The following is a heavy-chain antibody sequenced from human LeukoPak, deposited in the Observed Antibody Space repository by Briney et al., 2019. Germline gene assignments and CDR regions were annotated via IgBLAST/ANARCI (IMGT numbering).Heavy chain of an antibody. J-gene: IGHJ6*03. CDR2: ISYGGSNK. D-gene: IGHD2-15*01. V-gene: IGHV3-30*04. CDR1: GFTFSSYA. CDR3: ARMVVAATTIYYYYYMDV. Sequence: PGGSLRLSCAASGFTFSSYAMYWVRQAPGKGLEWVAVISYGGSNKYYADSVKGRFTISRDNAKNSLYLQMNSLRAEDTAVYYCARMVVAATTIYYYYYMDVWGKGTTVTVSS.